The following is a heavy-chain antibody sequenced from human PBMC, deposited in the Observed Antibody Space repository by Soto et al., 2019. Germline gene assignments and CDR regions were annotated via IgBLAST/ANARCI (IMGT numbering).Heavy chain of an antibody. CDR2: IKSKTDGGTT. Sequence: GGSLRLSCAASGFTFSNAWMSWVRQAPGKGLEWVGRIKSKTDGGTTDYAAPVKGRFTISRDDSKNTLYLQMNSLKTEDTAVYYCTPSGHYYYSGMDVWGQGTTVTVSS. D-gene: IGHD7-27*01. CDR1: GFTFSNAW. J-gene: IGHJ6*02. V-gene: IGHV3-15*01. CDR3: TPSGHYYYSGMDV.